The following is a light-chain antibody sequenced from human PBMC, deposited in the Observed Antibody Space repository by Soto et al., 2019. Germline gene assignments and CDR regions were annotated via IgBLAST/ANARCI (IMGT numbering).Light chain of an antibody. CDR2: AAS. J-gene: IGKJ4*01. V-gene: IGKV1-17*01. CDR1: RDVGSD. Sequence: QMTQSPSSLSASVGEKIIITCRASRDVGSDVSWYQQKPGQAPKLLIYAASNLYTGVPSRFSGSRSGTEFTLTISSLQPDDFATYYCQQYNSYRLTFGGGTKVDIK. CDR3: QQYNSYRLT.